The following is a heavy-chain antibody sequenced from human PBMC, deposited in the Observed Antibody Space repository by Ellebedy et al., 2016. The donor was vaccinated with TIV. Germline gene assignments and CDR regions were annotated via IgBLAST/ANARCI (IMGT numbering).Heavy chain of an antibody. CDR3: ARHSGGHGFDI. Sequence: GGSLRLSCAASGFSISSHRMHWVRQAAGKGLVWVSHISSDGSDTSYADSVKGRFIISRDNAENTLDLQMSSLRAEDTALYYCARHSGGHGFDIWGQGKMVTVSP. D-gene: IGHD2-21*01. CDR1: GFSISSHR. CDR2: ISSDGSDT. V-gene: IGHV3-74*01. J-gene: IGHJ3*02.